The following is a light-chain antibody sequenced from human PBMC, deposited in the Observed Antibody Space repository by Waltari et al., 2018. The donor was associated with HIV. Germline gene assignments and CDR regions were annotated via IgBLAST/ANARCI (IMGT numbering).Light chain of an antibody. CDR3: QQYFRTPRT. Sequence: EIQMTQSPSSRSASVGDRVTITCRASQGISNSLAWYQQKPGKAPKLLFYGAYRLQCGVSSRFSASGAGTDYTLTINGLQSEDFATYYCQQYFRTPRTFGQGTKVDIE. CDR2: GAY. V-gene: IGKV1-NL1*01. J-gene: IGKJ1*01. CDR1: QGISNS.